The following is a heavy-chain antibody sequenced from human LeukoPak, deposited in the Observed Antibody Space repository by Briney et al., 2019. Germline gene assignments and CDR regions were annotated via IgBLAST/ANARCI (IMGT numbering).Heavy chain of an antibody. CDR3: ARHAPDYFDY. J-gene: IGHJ4*02. CDR2: IYYSGST. CDR1: GGSISSSSYY. V-gene: IGHV4-39*01. Sequence: SETLSLTCTVSGGSISSSSYYWGWIRQPPGKGLEWIGSIYYSGSTYYNPSLKSRVTISVDTSKNQFSLKLSSVTAADTAVYYCARHAPDYFDYWGQGTLVTVSS.